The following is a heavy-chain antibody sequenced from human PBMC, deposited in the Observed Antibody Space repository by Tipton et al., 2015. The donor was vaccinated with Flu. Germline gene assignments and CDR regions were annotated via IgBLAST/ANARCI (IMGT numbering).Heavy chain of an antibody. CDR2: INQDGSEK. V-gene: IGHV3-7*01. CDR3: AGASGQNPITYDY. J-gene: IGHJ4*02. D-gene: IGHD5-24*01. Sequence: SLRLSCAASGFTFSNYWMSWVRQAPGKGLEWVANINQDGSEKYYVDSVEGRFTISRDNAKNSLYLQMNSLRAEDTAVYYCAGASGQNPITYDYWGQGTLVTVSS. CDR1: GFTFSNYW.